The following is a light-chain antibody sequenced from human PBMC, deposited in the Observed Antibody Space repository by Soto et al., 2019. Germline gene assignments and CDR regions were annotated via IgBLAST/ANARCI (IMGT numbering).Light chain of an antibody. V-gene: IGKV3-15*01. Sequence: DIVMTQSPATLSVSPGDGATLSCRASQSISRTFAWYQQKPGQAPRRLIYGASTRATGVPARFSSSGSASEFTLTIRSLQSEDFAVYYCPQYNDGPYTVGQGTKLELK. CDR2: GAS. CDR1: QSISRT. CDR3: PQYNDGPYT. J-gene: IGKJ2*01.